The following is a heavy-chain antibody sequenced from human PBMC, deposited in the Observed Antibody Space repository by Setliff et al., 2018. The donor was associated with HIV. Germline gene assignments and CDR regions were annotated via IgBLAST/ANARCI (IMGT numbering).Heavy chain of an antibody. D-gene: IGHD3-3*01. CDR2: ISSSGNTI. J-gene: IGHJ3*02. V-gene: IGHV3-48*01. CDR1: GFSINNYD. CDR3: AREQNHYNFWSGHNYDAFDI. Sequence: GGSLRLSCAASGFSINNYDMNWVRQAPGKGLEWVSHISSSGNTIYYADSVRGRFTISRDNSKSAVYLQMNSLRPEDTALYYCAREQNHYNFWSGHNYDAFDIWGQGTMVTVSS.